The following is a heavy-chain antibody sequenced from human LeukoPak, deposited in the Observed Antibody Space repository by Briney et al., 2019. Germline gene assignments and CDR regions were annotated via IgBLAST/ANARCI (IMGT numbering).Heavy chain of an antibody. Sequence: GASVTVSCMASGYTFTGYYMHWVRQAPGQGLEWVGWINPNSGGTNYAQKCQGRVTITRDTAISTAYMELSRLRSDDTAVYYCARDSHYGSGSYYNIYSAYYFDYWGRGTLVTVSS. V-gene: IGHV1-2*02. CDR1: GYTFTGYY. J-gene: IGHJ4*02. CDR2: INPNSGGT. CDR3: ARDSHYGSGSYYNIYSAYYFDY. D-gene: IGHD3-10*01.